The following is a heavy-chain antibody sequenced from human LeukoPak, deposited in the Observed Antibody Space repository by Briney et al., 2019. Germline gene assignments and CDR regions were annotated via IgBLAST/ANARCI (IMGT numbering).Heavy chain of an antibody. D-gene: IGHD3-22*01. J-gene: IGHJ4*02. CDR3: ASAYDSSGYYFDY. V-gene: IGHV3-7*03. CDR2: IKQDGSEK. CDR1: GFTFSSYW. Sequence: GGSLRLSCADSGFTFSSYWMSWVRQAPGKGLEWVANIKQDGSEKYYVDSVKGRFTISRDNAKNSLYLQMNSLRAEDTAVYYCASAYDSSGYYFDYWGQGTLVTVSS.